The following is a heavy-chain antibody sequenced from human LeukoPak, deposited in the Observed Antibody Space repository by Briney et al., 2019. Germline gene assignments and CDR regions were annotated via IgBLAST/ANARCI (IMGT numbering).Heavy chain of an antibody. CDR2: ISGSGGST. CDR3: AKSPIQLWCFDY. CDR1: GFTFSSYA. D-gene: IGHD5-18*01. J-gene: IGHJ4*02. V-gene: IGHV3-23*01. Sequence: PGGSLRLSCAASGFTFSSYAMSWVRQAPGKGLEWVSAISGSGGSTYYADSVKGRFTISRGNSKNTLYLQMNSLRAEDTAVYYCAKSPIQLWCFDYWGQGTLVTVSS.